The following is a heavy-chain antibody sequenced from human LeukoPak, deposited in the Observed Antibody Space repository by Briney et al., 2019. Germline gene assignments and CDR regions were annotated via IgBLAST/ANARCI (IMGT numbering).Heavy chain of an antibody. Sequence: ASVKVSCKASGYTFTGYYIHWVRQAPGQGLEWMGGIIPIFGTANYAQKFQGRVTITADESTSTAYMELSSLRSEDTAVYYCALDRDGYNLYDIWGQGTMVTVSS. CDR3: ALDRDGYNLYDI. D-gene: IGHD5-24*01. J-gene: IGHJ3*02. CDR2: IIPIFGTA. V-gene: IGHV1-69*13. CDR1: GYTFTGYY.